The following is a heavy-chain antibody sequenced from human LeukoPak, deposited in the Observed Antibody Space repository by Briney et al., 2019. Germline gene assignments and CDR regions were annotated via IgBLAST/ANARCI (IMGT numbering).Heavy chain of an antibody. CDR3: SKGAWRTFFDN. D-gene: IGHD1-1*01. J-gene: IGHJ4*02. CDR2: IGGGGDKV. Sequence: GGSLRLSCAASGFTFKSYAMTWVRQAPGKGLEWVSAIGGGGDKVFYADSVKGRFTISRDNSKNTLFLQLNSLRTDDTAVYYCSKGAWRTFFDNWGQGTLVTVSS. V-gene: IGHV3-23*01. CDR1: GFTFKSYA.